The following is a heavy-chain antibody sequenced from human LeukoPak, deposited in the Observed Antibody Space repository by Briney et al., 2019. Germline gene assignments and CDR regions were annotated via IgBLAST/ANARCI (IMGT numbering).Heavy chain of an antibody. V-gene: IGHV4-34*01. CDR2: INHSGST. CDR1: GGSFSGYY. Sequence: SETLSLTCAVYGGSFSGYYWSWIRQPPGKGLEWIGEINHSGSTNYNPSLKSRVTISVDTSKNQFSLKLSSVTAADTAVYYCARDGYASSGWYWGQGTLVTVSS. D-gene: IGHD3-22*01. J-gene: IGHJ4*02. CDR3: ARDGYASSGWY.